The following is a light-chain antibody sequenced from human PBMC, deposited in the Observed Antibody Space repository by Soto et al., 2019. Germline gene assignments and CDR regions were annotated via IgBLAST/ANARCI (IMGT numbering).Light chain of an antibody. V-gene: IGKV3-11*01. CDR2: QTS. J-gene: IGKJ1*01. CDR3: HQRQSWPRT. CDR1: QYINTR. Sequence: EIVLTQSPGTLSLSPCERATLSCRASQYINTRLAWYQHRPGQAPRLLIYQTSIRAAGIPARFSASGSGTDFTLTISDVQPEDFALYYCHQRQSWPRTFGQGTKVDIK.